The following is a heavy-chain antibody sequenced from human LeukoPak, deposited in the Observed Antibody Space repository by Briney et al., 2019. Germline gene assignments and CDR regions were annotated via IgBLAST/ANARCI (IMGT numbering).Heavy chain of an antibody. CDR3: ARERPYYYDSSGYFIDY. Sequence: GGSLNLSCAAPGFTFSSYGMNWVRKAPGKGLEWVAVIGYDGSNKYYADSVKGRFTISRDNSKNTLYLQMNSLRAEDTAVYYCARERPYYYDSSGYFIDYWGQGTLVTVSS. CDR2: IGYDGSNK. J-gene: IGHJ4*02. D-gene: IGHD3-22*01. V-gene: IGHV3-33*01. CDR1: GFTFSSYG.